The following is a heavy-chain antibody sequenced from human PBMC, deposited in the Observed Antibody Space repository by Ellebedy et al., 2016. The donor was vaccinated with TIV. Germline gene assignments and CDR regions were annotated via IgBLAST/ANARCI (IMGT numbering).Heavy chain of an antibody. CDR2: INPNSGGT. D-gene: IGHD3-16*01. Sequence: ASVKVSCKASGYTFTGYYMHWVRQAPGQGLEWMGWINPNSGGTNYAQKFQGRVTMTRDTSISTAYMELSSLRSEDTAVYYCASLAGGWPPYYFDYWGQGTLVTVSS. V-gene: IGHV1-2*02. CDR3: ASLAGGWPPYYFDY. CDR1: GYTFTGYY. J-gene: IGHJ4*02.